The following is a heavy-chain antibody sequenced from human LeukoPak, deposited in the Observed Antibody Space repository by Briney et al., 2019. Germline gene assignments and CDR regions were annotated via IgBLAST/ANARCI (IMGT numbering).Heavy chain of an antibody. CDR3: ARVRGIAARQFDY. CDR1: GGSISSYY. V-gene: IGHV4-59*01. D-gene: IGHD6-6*01. Sequence: SETLSLTCTVSGGSISSYYWSWIRQPPGKGLEWIGYIYYSGSTNYNPSLKSRVTISVDTSKNQFSLKLSSVTAADTAVYYCARVRGIAARQFDYWGQGTLVTVSS. CDR2: IYYSGST. J-gene: IGHJ4*02.